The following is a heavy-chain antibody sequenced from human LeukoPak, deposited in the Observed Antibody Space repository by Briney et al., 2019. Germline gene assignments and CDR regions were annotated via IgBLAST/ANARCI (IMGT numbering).Heavy chain of an antibody. V-gene: IGHV3-23*01. CDR3: AKDLAGYSSSSGLYYYYMDV. CDR1: GFTFSSYA. D-gene: IGHD6-6*01. J-gene: IGHJ6*03. Sequence: GGSLRLSCAASGFTFSSYAMSWVRQAPGKGLEWVSAISGSGGSTYYADSVKGRFTISRDNSKNTLYLQMNSLGAEDTAVYYCAKDLAGYSSSSGLYYYYMDVWGKGTTVTVSS. CDR2: ISGSGGST.